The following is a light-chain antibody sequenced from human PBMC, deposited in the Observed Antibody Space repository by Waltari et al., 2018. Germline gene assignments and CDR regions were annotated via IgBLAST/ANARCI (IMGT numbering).Light chain of an antibody. CDR1: TIGRKS. CDR3: LVWHSTTDHHGV. CDR2: YDS. V-gene: IGLV3-21*04. Sequence: SYVVTQSPSVSVAPGATARITCGGATIGRKSGHWSQQRQGQAPVLVISYDSDRPPGIPGLFSGANSGNTATLAISWVEADDEADYYCLVWHSTTDHHGVFGGGTKLTVL. J-gene: IGLJ2*01.